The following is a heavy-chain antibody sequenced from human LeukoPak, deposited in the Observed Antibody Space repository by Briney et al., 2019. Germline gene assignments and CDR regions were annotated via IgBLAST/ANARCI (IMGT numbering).Heavy chain of an antibody. D-gene: IGHD6-13*01. Sequence: ASVKVSCKASGYTFTSYGISWVRQAPGQGLEWMGWISPYNGNTNYAQKPQGRVTMTADTSTSTACMDLRSLSSDDTAVYYCARDGSSSWYAYWGQGTLVTVSS. V-gene: IGHV1-18*01. CDR2: ISPYNGNT. J-gene: IGHJ4*02. CDR1: GYTFTSYG. CDR3: ARDGSSSWYAY.